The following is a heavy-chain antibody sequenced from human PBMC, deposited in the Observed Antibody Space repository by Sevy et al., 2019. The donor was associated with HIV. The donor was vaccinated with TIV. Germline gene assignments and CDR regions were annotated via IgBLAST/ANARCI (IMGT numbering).Heavy chain of an antibody. Sequence: GGSLRLSCAASGFTFSNYAMSWVRQTPGKGLEWVSAISGSAHRTYYTDSVKGRFTISRDNSNNMLFLQMNSLRAEDTAVYYCVKEVSEYSYSDYWGQGTLVTVSS. J-gene: IGHJ4*02. CDR3: VKEVSEYSYSDY. CDR1: GFTFSNYA. D-gene: IGHD5-18*01. V-gene: IGHV3-23*01. CDR2: ISGSAHRT.